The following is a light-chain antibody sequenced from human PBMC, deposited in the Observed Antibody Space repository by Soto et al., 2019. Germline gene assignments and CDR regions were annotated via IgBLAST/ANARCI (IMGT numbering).Light chain of an antibody. CDR2: GAS. J-gene: IGKJ1*01. Sequence: EILMTHSPATLSVSPVEIATPSGSSSQSVSSNLAWYQQKPGQAPSLLIYGASNRAAGIPDTFSGSGSGTAFTLAIRRLEPADFAAYYCQQYDKWPKRKFGNGNKVDIK. CDR1: QSVSSN. CDR3: QQYDKWPKRK. V-gene: IGKV3D-15*01.